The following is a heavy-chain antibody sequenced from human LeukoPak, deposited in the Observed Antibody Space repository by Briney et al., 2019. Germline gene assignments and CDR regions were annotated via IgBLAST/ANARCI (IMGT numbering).Heavy chain of an antibody. J-gene: IGHJ3*02. CDR2: MNPNSGNT. CDR1: GYTFTSYD. CDR3: ARGQNKYSYGSNDAFDI. Sequence: GASVKVSCKASGYTFTSYDINWVRQATGQGLEWMGWMNPNSGNTGYAQKFQGRVTITRNTSISTAYMELSSLRSEDTAVYYCARGQNKYSYGSNDAFDIWGQGTMVTVSS. D-gene: IGHD5-18*01. V-gene: IGHV1-8*03.